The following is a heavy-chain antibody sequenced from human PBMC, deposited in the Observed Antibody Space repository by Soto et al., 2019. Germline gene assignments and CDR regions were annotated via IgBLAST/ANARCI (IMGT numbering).Heavy chain of an antibody. Sequence: EVQLVESGGGLVQPEGSLRLSCAASGFTFSDHYMDWVRQAPGKGLEWVGRIKNKANSYTTEYAAPVKGRFIISRDDSKNSVFLTMNRLKTDDTDVYYFTRVMLVSSRSSDSWGQGLLVTVSS. J-gene: IGHJ4*02. V-gene: IGHV3-72*01. D-gene: IGHD6-19*01. CDR1: GFTFSDHY. CDR2: IKNKANSYTT. CDR3: TRVMLVSSRSSDS.